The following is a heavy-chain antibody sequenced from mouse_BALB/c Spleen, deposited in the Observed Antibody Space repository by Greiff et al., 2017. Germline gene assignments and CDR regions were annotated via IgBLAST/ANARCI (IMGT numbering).Heavy chain of an antibody. J-gene: IGHJ3*01. Sequence: EVQLQQSGPELVRSGASVKLSCTASGFNIKDYYMHWVKQRPEQGLEWIGWIDPENGDTEYAPKFQGKATMTADTSSNTAYLQLSSLTSEDTAVYYCNGGGFAYWGQGTLVTVSA. CDR2: IDPENGDT. CDR3: NGGGFAY. CDR1: GFNIKDYY. V-gene: IGHV14-4*02.